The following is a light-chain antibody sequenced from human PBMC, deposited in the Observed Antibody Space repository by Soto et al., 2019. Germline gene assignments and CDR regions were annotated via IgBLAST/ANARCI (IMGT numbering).Light chain of an antibody. CDR2: AAS. CDR1: QSVSSSY. J-gene: IGKJ1*01. Sequence: EIVLTQSPGTPSLSPGERATLSCRASQSVSSSYLAWYQQKPGQAPGLLIYAASSRATGIPDRFSGSGSGTDFTLTISRLEPEDVAVYFCQQYSTSPWTFGQGTKVDIK. CDR3: QQYSTSPWT. V-gene: IGKV3-20*01.